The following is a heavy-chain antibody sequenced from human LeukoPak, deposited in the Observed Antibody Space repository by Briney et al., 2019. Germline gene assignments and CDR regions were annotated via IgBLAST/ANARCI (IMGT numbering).Heavy chain of an antibody. J-gene: IGHJ4*02. D-gene: IGHD3-22*01. CDR2: ISSSSSYI. CDR1: GLTFSSYS. V-gene: IGHV3-21*01. CDR3: ARGRIVAGVRY. Sequence: PGGSLRLSCSASGLTFSSYSMNWVRQAPGKGLEWVSSISSSSSYIYYADSVRGRFTISRDNAKNSLYLQMNSLRADDTAVYYCARGRIVAGVRYWGQGTLVTVSS.